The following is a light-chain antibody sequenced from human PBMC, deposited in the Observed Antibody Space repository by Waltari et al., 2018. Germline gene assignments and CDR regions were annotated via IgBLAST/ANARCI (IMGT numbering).Light chain of an antibody. CDR2: HAS. J-gene: IGKJ1*01. Sequence: EIVLMQSPGTLSLSPRERATLSCRASQGVGKYLAWYQQRPGQAPRLLLYHASIRATGIPDRFSGSGSGTDFSLTISRLEPEDFAVYYCQKYDFLPATFGQGTTVEIK. CDR1: QGVGKY. CDR3: QKYDFLPAT. V-gene: IGKV3-20*01.